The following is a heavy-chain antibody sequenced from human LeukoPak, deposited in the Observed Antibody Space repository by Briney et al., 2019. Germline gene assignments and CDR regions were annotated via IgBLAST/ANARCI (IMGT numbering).Heavy chain of an antibody. CDR3: VKFRGIQHYNYHMDV. CDR2: ISGSGYNT. J-gene: IGHJ6*03. CDR1: GFTFNGFS. V-gene: IGHV3-23*01. D-gene: IGHD3-10*01. Sequence: GVSLRLSCAASGFTFNGFSMSWVPRTPAKALEGVSGISGSGYNTLYADSVKRRFTIPRDNSKNTLSLQMNSLRAEDVAVYYCVKFRGIQHYNYHMDVWGKGTMVTVSS.